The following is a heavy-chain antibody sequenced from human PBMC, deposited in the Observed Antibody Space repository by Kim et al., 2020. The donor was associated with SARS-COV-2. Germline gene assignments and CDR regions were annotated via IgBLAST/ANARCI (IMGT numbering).Heavy chain of an antibody. V-gene: IGHV6-1*01. CDR3: ARDRQRAGTGVDS. Sequence: YALALKSRITISHDTFKNQFSLQLNSMTAEDTAVYYCARDRQRAGTGVDSWGQGTLVTVSS. D-gene: IGHD1-1*01. J-gene: IGHJ4*02.